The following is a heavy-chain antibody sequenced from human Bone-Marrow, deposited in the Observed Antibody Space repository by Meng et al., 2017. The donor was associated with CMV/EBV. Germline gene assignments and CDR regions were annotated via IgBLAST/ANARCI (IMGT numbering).Heavy chain of an antibody. CDR1: GYSFTSYW. D-gene: IGHD2-15*01. CDR2: IYPGDSDT. CDR3: ARHSYCSGGSCQRTLDY. Sequence: GESLKISCKGAGYSFTSYWIGWVRQIPVKGQEWMGIIYPGDSDTRYSTSFQGQVTISADKSISTAYLQWSSLKDSDTAMYYCARHSYCSGGSCQRTLDYWGQGTLVTVSS. J-gene: IGHJ4*02. V-gene: IGHV5-51*01.